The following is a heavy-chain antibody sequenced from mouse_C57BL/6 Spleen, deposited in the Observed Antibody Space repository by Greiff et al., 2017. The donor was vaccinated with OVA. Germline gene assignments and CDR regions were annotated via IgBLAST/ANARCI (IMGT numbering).Heavy chain of an antibody. Sequence: EVQLVESGGGLVQPGGSLKLSCAASGFTFSDYGMAWVRQAPRKGPEWVAFISNLAYSIYYADTVTGRFTISRENAKNTLYLEMSSLRSEDTAMYYCARERATYYYAMDYWGQGTSVTVSS. V-gene: IGHV5-15*01. D-gene: IGHD3-1*01. J-gene: IGHJ4*01. CDR2: ISNLAYSI. CDR1: GFTFSDYG. CDR3: ARERATYYYAMDY.